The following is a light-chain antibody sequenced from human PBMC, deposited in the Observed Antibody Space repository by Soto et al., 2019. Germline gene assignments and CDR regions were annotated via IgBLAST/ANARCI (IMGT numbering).Light chain of an antibody. J-gene: IGLJ1*01. V-gene: IGLV2-14*01. CDR3: TSYTSYSTLDV. CDR2: EVS. CDR1: SSDDGGYNY. Sequence: QSALTQPASVSGSPGQSITISCTGTSSDDGGYNYVSWYQQHPDKAPKLMIYEVSNRPSGVSNRFSGSKSGHTASLTISGLQSEGEADYFCTSYTSYSTLDVFGTGTKLTVL.